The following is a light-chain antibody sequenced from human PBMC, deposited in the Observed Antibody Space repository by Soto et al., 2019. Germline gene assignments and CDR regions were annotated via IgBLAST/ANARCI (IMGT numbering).Light chain of an antibody. CDR2: HAS. CDR1: QTISFNS. Sequence: EIVLTQSPGTLSLSPGERATLSCRASQTISFNSLAWYQQKPGQAPRLLIYHASTRATGIPDRFSGSGSGTDFTLTISRLETEDFAVYYCQSYGSSSMYTFGQGTNLEIK. V-gene: IGKV3-20*01. J-gene: IGKJ2*01. CDR3: QSYGSSSMYT.